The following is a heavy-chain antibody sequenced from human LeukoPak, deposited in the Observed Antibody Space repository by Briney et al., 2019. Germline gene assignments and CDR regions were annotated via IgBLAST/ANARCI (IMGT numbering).Heavy chain of an antibody. CDR1: TFSMSPHE. CDR2: IDRSGWTT. V-gene: IGHV3-48*03. J-gene: IGHJ4*02. D-gene: IGHD2-21*01. CDR3: ARDERSIQFNY. Sequence: GGSLRLSCSTSTFSMSPHEINWVRQAPGKGLEWVSYIDRSGWTTEYADSVKGRFTISRDNSKSTLYLQLNSLRAEDTAIYYCARDERSIQFNYWGQGTLVTVSS.